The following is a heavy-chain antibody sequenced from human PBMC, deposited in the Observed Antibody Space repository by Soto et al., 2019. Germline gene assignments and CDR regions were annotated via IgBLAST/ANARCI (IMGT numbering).Heavy chain of an antibody. Sequence: GGSLRLSCTASGFTFGDYATSWFRQAPGKGLEWVGFIRSKAYGGTTEYAASVKGRFTISRDDSKSIAYLQMNSLKTEDTAVYYCTRGGMGTFDYWGQGTPVTISS. J-gene: IGHJ4*02. D-gene: IGHD1-1*01. CDR1: GFTFGDYA. CDR2: IRSKAYGGTT. CDR3: TRGGMGTFDY. V-gene: IGHV3-49*03.